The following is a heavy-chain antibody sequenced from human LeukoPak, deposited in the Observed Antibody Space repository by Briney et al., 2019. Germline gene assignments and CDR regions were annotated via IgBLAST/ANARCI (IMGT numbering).Heavy chain of an antibody. J-gene: IGHJ6*03. CDR1: GFTVSSNY. V-gene: IGHV3-66*02. Sequence: PGGSLRLSCAASGFTVSSNYMSWARQAPGKGLEWVSVIYSGGSTYYADSVKGRFTISRDNSKNTLYLQMNSLRAEDTAVYYCGLGQYGPVMDVWGKGTTVTVSS. D-gene: IGHD3-10*01. CDR3: GLGQYGPVMDV. CDR2: IYSGGST.